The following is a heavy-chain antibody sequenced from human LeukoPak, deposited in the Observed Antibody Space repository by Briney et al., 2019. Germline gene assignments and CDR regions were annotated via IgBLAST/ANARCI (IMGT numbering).Heavy chain of an antibody. CDR3: ARDRVEYSYAHNFDY. Sequence: SSVKVSCKASGGTFSGYAISWVRQAPGQGLEWMGRIIPIFGTANYAQKFQGRVTITTDESTSTAYMELSSLRSEDTAVYYCARDRVEYSYAHNFDYWGQGTPVTVSS. V-gene: IGHV1-69*05. D-gene: IGHD5-18*01. CDR2: IIPIFGTA. J-gene: IGHJ4*02. CDR1: GGTFSGYA.